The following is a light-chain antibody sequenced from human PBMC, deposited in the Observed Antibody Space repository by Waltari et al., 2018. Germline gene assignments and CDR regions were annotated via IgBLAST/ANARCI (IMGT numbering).Light chain of an antibody. Sequence: DIQMTQSPSSVSASVGDRVTITCRASQGLSSWLAWYQQKPGKAPKLLIYAASRLQSGVPSRFSGSGSGTDFTLTISSLQAEDVAVYYCQQYYITPPTFGQGTKVEIK. CDR2: AAS. V-gene: IGKV1-12*01. J-gene: IGKJ1*01. CDR1: QGLSSW. CDR3: QQYYITPPT.